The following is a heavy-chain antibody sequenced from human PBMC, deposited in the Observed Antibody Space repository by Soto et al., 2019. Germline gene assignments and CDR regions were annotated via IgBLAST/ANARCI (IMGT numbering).Heavy chain of an antibody. D-gene: IGHD6-19*01. Sequence: SPTLSLTCAISGDSVSSNSAAWNWIRQSPSRGLEWLGRTYYRSKWYNDYAVSVKSRITINPDTSKNQFSLQLNSVTPEDTAVYYCARDARYSSGWYYYYGMDVWGQGTTVTVSS. CDR2: TYYRSKWYN. CDR3: ARDARYSSGWYYYYGMDV. CDR1: GDSVSSNSAA. J-gene: IGHJ6*02. V-gene: IGHV6-1*01.